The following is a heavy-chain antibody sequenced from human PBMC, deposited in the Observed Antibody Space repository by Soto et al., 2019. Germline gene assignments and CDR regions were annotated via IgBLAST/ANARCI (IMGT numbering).Heavy chain of an antibody. CDR1: GFTFSSYG. CDR3: ARDGSSNHYYYYGMDV. D-gene: IGHD6-13*01. CDR2: IWYDGSNK. J-gene: IGHJ6*02. Sequence: QVQLVESGGGVVQPGRSLRLSCAASGFTFSSYGMHWVRQAPGKGLEWVAGIWYDGSNKYYADSVKGRFTIARDNSKNTLYLEMNSLRAEDTAVYYCARDGSSNHYYYYGMDVWGQGTTVTVSS. V-gene: IGHV3-33*01.